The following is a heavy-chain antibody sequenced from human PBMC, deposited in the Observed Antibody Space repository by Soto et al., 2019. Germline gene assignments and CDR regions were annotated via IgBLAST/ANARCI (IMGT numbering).Heavy chain of an antibody. CDR3: AREGYQLLSTLAY. J-gene: IGHJ4*02. D-gene: IGHD2-2*01. Sequence: SETLSLTCAVYGGSFSGYYWSWIRQPPGKGLEWIGEINHSGSTNYNPSLKSRVTISVDTSKNQFSLKLSSVTAADTAVYYCAREGYQLLSTLAYWGQGTLVTVSS. V-gene: IGHV4-34*01. CDR1: GGSFSGYY. CDR2: INHSGST.